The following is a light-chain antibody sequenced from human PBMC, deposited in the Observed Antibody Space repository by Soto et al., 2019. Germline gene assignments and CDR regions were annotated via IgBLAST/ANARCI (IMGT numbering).Light chain of an antibody. CDR3: SSYTSTMTNV. J-gene: IGLJ1*01. V-gene: IGLV2-14*03. CDR2: DVV. Sequence: QSVLTQPASVSGSPGQSITISCTGTSSEGGGLKSVSWYQLRPGTAPKLILYDVVDRPSGVSYRFSGSKSGNTASLTISGLQAADEADYFCSSYTSTMTNVFGSGTKVTVL. CDR1: SSEGGGLKS.